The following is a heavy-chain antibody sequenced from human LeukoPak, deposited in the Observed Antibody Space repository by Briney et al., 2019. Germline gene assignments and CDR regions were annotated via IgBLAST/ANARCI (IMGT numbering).Heavy chain of an antibody. V-gene: IGHV1-2*02. J-gene: IGHJ4*02. Sequence: ASVKVSCKASGYTFTGYYMHWVRQAPGQGLEWMGWINPNSGGTNYAQKFQGRVTMTRDTSISTAYMELSRLRSDDTAVYYCARDYDFWSGYYFDYWGQGTQVTVSS. CDR2: INPNSGGT. CDR3: ARDYDFWSGYYFDY. D-gene: IGHD3-3*01. CDR1: GYTFTGYY.